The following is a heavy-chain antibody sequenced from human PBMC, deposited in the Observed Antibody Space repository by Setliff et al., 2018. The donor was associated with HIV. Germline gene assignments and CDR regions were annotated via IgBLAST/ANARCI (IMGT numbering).Heavy chain of an antibody. J-gene: IGHJ6*03. D-gene: IGHD3-22*01. CDR3: ARLSGDNSGQPYYYYMDV. CDR1: GGIFSSYA. V-gene: IGHV1-69*13. Sequence: SVKVSCKASGGIFSSYALSWVRQAPGQGLEWMGGITPILGSIDYAQKFQGRLSITADESTGTAYMELSSLRFEDTAMYYCARLSGDNSGQPYYYYMDVWGKGTTVTVS. CDR2: ITPILGSI.